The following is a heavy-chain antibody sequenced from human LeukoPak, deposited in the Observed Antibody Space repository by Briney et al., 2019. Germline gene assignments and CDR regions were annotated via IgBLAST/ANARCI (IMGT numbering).Heavy chain of an antibody. CDR1: GFTFSSSA. Sequence: GGSLRLSCAASGFTFSSSAMSWVRQVPGKGLEWVSGISASGGSTSYADSVRGRFTISRDNSKNTLYVQMNSLRDEDTAVYYCARMLYDYYGMDVWGQGTTVTVSS. V-gene: IGHV3-23*01. CDR3: ARMLYDYYGMDV. CDR2: ISASGGST. D-gene: IGHD2/OR15-2a*01. J-gene: IGHJ6*02.